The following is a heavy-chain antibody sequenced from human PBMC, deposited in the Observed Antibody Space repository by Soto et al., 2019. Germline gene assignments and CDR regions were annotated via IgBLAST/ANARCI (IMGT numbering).Heavy chain of an antibody. CDR3: AREGLTGTVSFDY. CDR2: ISYDGSNK. J-gene: IGHJ4*02. CDR1: GFTFSSYA. V-gene: IGHV3-30-3*01. D-gene: IGHD1-20*01. Sequence: GGSQRLSCAASGFTFSSYAMHWVRQAPGKGLEWVAVISYDGSNKYYADSVKGRFTISRDNSKNTLYLQMNSLRAEDTAVYYCAREGLTGTVSFDYWGQGTLVSVSS.